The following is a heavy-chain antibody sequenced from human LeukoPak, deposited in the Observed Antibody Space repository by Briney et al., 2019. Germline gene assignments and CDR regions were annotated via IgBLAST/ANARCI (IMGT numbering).Heavy chain of an antibody. Sequence: GGSLRLSCAASGFTVSGNYMSWLRQAPGMGLEWVSILYSDGSTYYRDSVKGRFAISRDNSKNTLYLQMNSLRAEDTAVYYCTRDFVTAAVSDLWGQGTLVTVSS. CDR1: GFTVSGNY. J-gene: IGHJ4*02. V-gene: IGHV3-53*01. CDR3: TRDFVTAAVSDL. D-gene: IGHD6-13*01. CDR2: LYSDGST.